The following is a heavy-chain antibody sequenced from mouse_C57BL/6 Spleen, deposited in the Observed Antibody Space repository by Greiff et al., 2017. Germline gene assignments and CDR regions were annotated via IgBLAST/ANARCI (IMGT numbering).Heavy chain of an antibody. D-gene: IGHD1-1*01. Sequence: QVQLQQPGAELVRPGTSVKLSCKASGYTFTSYWMHWVKQRPGQGLEWIGVIDPSDSYTNYNQKFKGKATLTVDTSSSTAYMQLSSLTSEDSAVYYCASYYYGSTPYAMDYWGQGTSVTVSS. CDR3: ASYYYGSTPYAMDY. J-gene: IGHJ4*01. CDR1: GYTFTSYW. CDR2: IDPSDSYT. V-gene: IGHV1-59*01.